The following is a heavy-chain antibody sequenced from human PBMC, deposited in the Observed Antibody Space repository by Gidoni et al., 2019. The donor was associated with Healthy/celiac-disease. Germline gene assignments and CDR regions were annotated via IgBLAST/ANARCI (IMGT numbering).Heavy chain of an antibody. CDR1: GGSISSSSYY. CDR2: IYYSGST. CDR3: ARRDSSGYSDAFDI. D-gene: IGHD3-22*01. J-gene: IGHJ3*02. Sequence: QLQLQESGPGLVTPSETLSLTCTVSGGSISSSSYYWGWIRQPPGKGLEWLGSIYYSGSTYYNPSLKSRVTISVDTSKNQFSLKLSSVTAADTAVYYCARRDSSGYSDAFDIWGQGTMVTVSS. V-gene: IGHV4-39*01.